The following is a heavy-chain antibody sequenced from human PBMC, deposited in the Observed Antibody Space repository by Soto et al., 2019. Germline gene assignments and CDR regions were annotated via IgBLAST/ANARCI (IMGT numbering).Heavy chain of an antibody. D-gene: IGHD3-22*01. CDR3: ARAIVVVLRGDTPMQYYSDY. CDR2: INPSSGST. Sequence: QVQLVQSGAEVKKPGASVKVSCKASGYTFSTYFMHWVRQAPGQGLEWMGVINPSSGSTTYAQKCQGRVTTTRDTSTSIGYRELRSLGSDETAVSYCARAIVVVLRGDTPMQYYSDYWGRGALVTVAS. V-gene: IGHV1-46*01. CDR1: GYTFSTYF. J-gene: IGHJ4*02.